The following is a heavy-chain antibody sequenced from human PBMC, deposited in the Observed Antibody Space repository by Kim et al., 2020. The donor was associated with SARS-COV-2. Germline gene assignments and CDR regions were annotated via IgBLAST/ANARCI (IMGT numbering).Heavy chain of an antibody. Sequence: SETLSLTCTVSGGSISSYYWSWIRQPPGKGLEWIGYIYYSGSTNYNPSLKSRVTISVDTSKNQFSLKLISVTAADTAVYYCARHGPEVAVAGTEIYYFDYWGQGTLVTVSS. J-gene: IGHJ4*02. CDR3: ARHGPEVAVAGTEIYYFDY. D-gene: IGHD6-19*01. V-gene: IGHV4-59*08. CDR2: IYYSGST. CDR1: GGSISSYY.